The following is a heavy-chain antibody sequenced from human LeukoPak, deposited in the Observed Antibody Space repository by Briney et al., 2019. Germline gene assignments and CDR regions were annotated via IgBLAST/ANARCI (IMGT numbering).Heavy chain of an antibody. D-gene: IGHD6-19*01. CDR3: ARVTSSGWYSWFDP. CDR1: GGSISSYY. Sequence: SETLSLTCTVSGGSISSYYWSWIRQPPGKGLEWIGYIYYSGSTNYNPSLKSRVTISVDTSKNQFSLKLSSVTAADTAVYYCARVTSSGWYSWFDPWGQGTLVTVSS. J-gene: IGHJ5*02. CDR2: IYYSGST. V-gene: IGHV4-59*01.